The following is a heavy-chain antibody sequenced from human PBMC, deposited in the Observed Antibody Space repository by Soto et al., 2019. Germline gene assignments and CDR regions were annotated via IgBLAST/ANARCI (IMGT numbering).Heavy chain of an antibody. Sequence: GGSLRLSCAASGFTFSSYAMHWVRQAPGKGLEWVAVISYDGSNKYYADSVKGRFTISRDNSKNTLYLQMNSLRAEDTAVYYCARDRRLSIIDYWGQGTLVTVSS. CDR1: GFTFSSYA. CDR3: ARDRRLSIIDY. CDR2: ISYDGSNK. D-gene: IGHD3-3*02. V-gene: IGHV3-30-3*01. J-gene: IGHJ4*02.